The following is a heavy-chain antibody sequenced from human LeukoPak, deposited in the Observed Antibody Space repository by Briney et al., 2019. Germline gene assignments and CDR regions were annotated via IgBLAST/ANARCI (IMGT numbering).Heavy chain of an antibody. D-gene: IGHD3-3*01. CDR2: IYYSGST. CDR3: ASHGHLDDFWSGYPPPLFAFDI. CDR1: GVSISSGGYY. Sequence: PSETLSLTCTVSGVSISSGGYYWSWIRQHPGKGLEWIGYIYYSGSTYYNPPLKSRVTISVDTSKNQFSLKLSSVTAADTAVYYCASHGHLDDFWSGYPPPLFAFDIWGQGTMVTVSS. V-gene: IGHV4-31*03. J-gene: IGHJ3*02.